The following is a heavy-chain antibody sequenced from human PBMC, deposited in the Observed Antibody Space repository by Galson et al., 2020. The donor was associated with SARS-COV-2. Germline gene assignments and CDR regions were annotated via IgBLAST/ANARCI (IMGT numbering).Heavy chain of an antibody. CDR3: ARVIGPSTSGGWFDP. D-gene: IGHD2-15*01. Sequence: SQTLSLTCAISGDSVSSKTVAWNWIRQSPSRGLEWLGRTYYRSKWYNDYAVFVTSRITINPDTSRNQFSLQLNSVTPEDTAVYFCARVIGPSTSGGWFDPWGQGTLVTVSS. CDR1: GDSVSSKTVA. V-gene: IGHV6-1*01. J-gene: IGHJ5*02. CDR2: TYYRSKWYN.